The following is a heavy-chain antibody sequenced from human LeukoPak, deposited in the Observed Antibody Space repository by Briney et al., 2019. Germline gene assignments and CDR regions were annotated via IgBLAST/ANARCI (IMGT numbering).Heavy chain of an antibody. Sequence: GRSLILSCAASGFTFDYYAMHWGRQAPGKGLEWVSGISWNSGNMIYADSVKGRFTIYRDKAKNSLYLQMNSLRADDTALYYCVKDKGIAIIADYGMDVWGKGTTVTVSS. D-gene: IGHD2-21*01. J-gene: IGHJ6*04. V-gene: IGHV3-9*01. CDR3: VKDKGIAIIADYGMDV. CDR1: GFTFDYYA. CDR2: ISWNSGNM.